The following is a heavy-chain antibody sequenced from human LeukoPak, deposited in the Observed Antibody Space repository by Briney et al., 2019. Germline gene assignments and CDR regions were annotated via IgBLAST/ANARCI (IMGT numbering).Heavy chain of an antibody. J-gene: IGHJ6*03. CDR1: GGTFSSYA. CDR3: ARDWGLDDIPMGYYMDV. CDR2: IIPIFGTA. Sequence: ASVKVSCKASGGTFSSYAISWVRQAPGQGLEWMGGIIPIFGTANYAQKFQGRVTITADKSTSTAYMELSSLRSEDTAVYYCARDWGLDDIPMGYYMDVWGKGTTITVSS. D-gene: IGHD3-9*01. V-gene: IGHV1-69*06.